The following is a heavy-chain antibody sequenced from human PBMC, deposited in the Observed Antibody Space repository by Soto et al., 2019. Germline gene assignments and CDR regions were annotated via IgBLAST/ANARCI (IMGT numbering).Heavy chain of an antibody. D-gene: IGHD6-25*01. CDR2: ISGSGGST. V-gene: IGHV3-23*01. CDR1: GFTFNNYA. Sequence: GGSLRLSCAASGFTFNNYAMSWVRQAPGKGLEWVSAISGSGGSTYYADFVNGRFAISRDNSKNTLYLQLNTLRAEDTAVYYCAKAASPQRLGPSRVHFDCWGQGTLVTVSS. J-gene: IGHJ4*02. CDR3: AKAASPQRLGPSRVHFDC.